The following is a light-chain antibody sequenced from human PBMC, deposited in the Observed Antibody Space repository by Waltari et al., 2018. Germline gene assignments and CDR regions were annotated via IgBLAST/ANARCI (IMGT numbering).Light chain of an antibody. V-gene: IGKV1-12*01. J-gene: IGKJ1*01. Sequence: DIQMTQSPSSVSASVGDSVTITCRASQDISGRLAWYQQKPGVAPKPLIYGASNLLNGGPSRFSGGGSGTDFTLTVSSLQSEDFATYFCQQTNTFPLTFGPGTRVEIK. CDR1: QDISGR. CDR3: QQTNTFPLT. CDR2: GAS.